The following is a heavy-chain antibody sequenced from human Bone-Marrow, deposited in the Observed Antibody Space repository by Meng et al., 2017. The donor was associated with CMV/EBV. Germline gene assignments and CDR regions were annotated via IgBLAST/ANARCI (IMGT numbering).Heavy chain of an antibody. CDR2: INPSGGST. D-gene: IGHD3-22*01. CDR3: ARDWYYYDSSGYFYYYYYGMDV. V-gene: IGHV1-46*01. CDR1: PYTLSDYL. J-gene: IGHJ6*02. Sequence: ASVKVSCKASPYTLSDYLMCWVRQAPGQGLEWMGIINPSGGSTSYAQKFQGRVTMTRDTSTSTVYMELSSLRSEDTAVYYCARDWYYYDSSGYFYYYYYGMDVWGQGTTVTVSS.